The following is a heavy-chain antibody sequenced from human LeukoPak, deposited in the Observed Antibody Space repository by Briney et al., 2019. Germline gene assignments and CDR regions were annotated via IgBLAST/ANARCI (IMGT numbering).Heavy chain of an antibody. Sequence: SQTLSLTCIVSSGSISSGGYYWSWIRQHPGKGLEWIGYISHSGGTLYNLSLKSRVMISLDTPKNQFSLKLTSVTATDTAVYYCARDGGSSGYRYFDLWSRGTLVTVSS. CDR1: SGSISSGGYY. CDR3: ARDGGSSGYRYFDL. CDR2: ISHSGGT. J-gene: IGHJ2*01. V-gene: IGHV4-31*03. D-gene: IGHD3-22*01.